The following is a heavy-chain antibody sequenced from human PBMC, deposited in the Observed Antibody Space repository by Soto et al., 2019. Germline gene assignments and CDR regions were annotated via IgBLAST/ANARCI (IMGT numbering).Heavy chain of an antibody. V-gene: IGHV3-7*05. Sequence: GGSLRLSCAASGFTFSSYWMSWVRQAPRKGLEWVANIKQDGSENSYLDSVKGRCTIIRDNAKNSLYLQMNSLRAEDTAVYYCASDWPGGSYYDYWGQGTLVTVSS. CDR2: IKQDGSEN. D-gene: IGHD1-26*01. J-gene: IGHJ4*02. CDR3: ASDWPGGSYYDY. CDR1: GFTFSSYW.